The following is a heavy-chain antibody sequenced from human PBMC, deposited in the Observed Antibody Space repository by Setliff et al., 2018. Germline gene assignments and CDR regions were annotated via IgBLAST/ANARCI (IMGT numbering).Heavy chain of an antibody. D-gene: IGHD6-19*01. CDR1: GGSISSGDYY. V-gene: IGHV4-30-4*08. Sequence: SETLSLTCTVSGGSISSGDYYWSWIRQPPGKGLEWIGYIYYSGSTYYNPSLKSRVTISVDTSKNQFSLKVSSVTAADMAVYYCAREQWLDPPGYYYMDVWAKGTTVTVSS. J-gene: IGHJ6*03. CDR2: IYYSGST. CDR3: AREQWLDPPGYYYMDV.